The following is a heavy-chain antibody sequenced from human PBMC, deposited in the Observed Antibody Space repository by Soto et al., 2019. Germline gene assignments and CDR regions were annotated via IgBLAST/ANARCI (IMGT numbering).Heavy chain of an antibody. J-gene: IGHJ4*02. CDR1: GRSISSVGYY. CDR3: ARPNDYWNGYGPFDY. Sequence: SETLSLTCAVSGRSISSVGYYWSWVRQHPGKGLEWIGSISYTGDTYYNPSLENRLSISLDTSENRFYLRLNSVTAADTAIYYCARPNDYWNGYGPFDYWGQGSLVTVSS. V-gene: IGHV4-31*11. CDR2: ISYTGDT. D-gene: IGHD3-3*01.